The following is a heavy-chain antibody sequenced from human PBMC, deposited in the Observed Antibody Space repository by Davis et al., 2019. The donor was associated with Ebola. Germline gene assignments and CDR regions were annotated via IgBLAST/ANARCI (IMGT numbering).Heavy chain of an antibody. CDR1: GFIVSSKY. CDR3: ARMSLIVVFTTYFDY. J-gene: IGHJ4*02. Sequence: GESLKISCAASGFIVSSKYMSWVRQAPGKGLEWVSAIYSVDSTYYADSVKGRFTISRDNSKNTLHLQMNRLTSEDTAVYYCARMSLIVVFTTYFDYWGQGTLVTVSS. V-gene: IGHV3-66*01. CDR2: IYSVDST. D-gene: IGHD3-22*01.